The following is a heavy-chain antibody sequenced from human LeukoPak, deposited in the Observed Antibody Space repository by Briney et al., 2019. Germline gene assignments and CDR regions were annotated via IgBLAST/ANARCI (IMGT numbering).Heavy chain of an antibody. CDR1: GFTFSSYS. V-gene: IGHV3-21*01. D-gene: IGHD3-9*01. J-gene: IGHJ4*02. CDR2: ISTTGSYI. Sequence: GGSLRLSCAASGFTFSSYSMNWLRQAPGKGREWVSCISTTGSYIYYADSVKGRFTISRDNAKNALYLQMNSLRAEDTAVYYCARARNYDILTGSDYWGQGTLVTVSS. CDR3: ARARNYDILTGSDY.